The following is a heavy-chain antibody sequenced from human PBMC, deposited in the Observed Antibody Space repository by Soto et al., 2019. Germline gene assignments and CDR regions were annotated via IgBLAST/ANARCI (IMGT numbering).Heavy chain of an antibody. CDR1: GFTFTDYS. V-gene: IGHV3-11*01. Sequence: LGGSLRLSCAASGFTFTDYSMSWIRQAPGKGLEWLAFIDSRGRTLSYADSVKGRFTISRDNAKNSLYLQMHSLRADDTAVYYCARQAARNYIDSWGQGDVVTVSS. J-gene: IGHJ4*02. CDR2: IDSRGRTL. CDR3: ARQAARNYIDS. D-gene: IGHD6-6*01.